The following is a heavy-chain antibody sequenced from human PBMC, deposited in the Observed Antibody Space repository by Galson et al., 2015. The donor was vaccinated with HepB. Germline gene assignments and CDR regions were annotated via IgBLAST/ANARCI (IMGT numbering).Heavy chain of an antibody. CDR2: ISGSGGNT. CDR1: GFAFSSYA. V-gene: IGHV3-23*01. CDR3: AKDGVVPAAVYGMDV. Sequence: SLRLSCAASGFAFSSYAMSWVRQAPGKGLEWVSVISGSGGNTYYADSVKGRFTVSRDNSKNMLYLQMNSLRAEDTALYYCAKDGVVPAAVYGMDVWGQGTTVTVSS. J-gene: IGHJ6*02. D-gene: IGHD2-2*01.